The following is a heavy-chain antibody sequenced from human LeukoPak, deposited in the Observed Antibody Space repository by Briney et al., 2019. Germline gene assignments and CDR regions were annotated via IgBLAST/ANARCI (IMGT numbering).Heavy chain of an antibody. CDR3: ARLLLGSSEPSFDY. D-gene: IGHD1-14*01. CDR2: IYPGDSDT. CDR1: GYSFTSYW. J-gene: IGHJ4*02. V-gene: IGHV5-51*01. Sequence: GESLKISCKGSGYSFTSYWIGWVRQMPGKGLEWMVIIYPGDSDTRYSPSFQGQVTISADKSISTAYLQWSSLKASDTAKYYCARLLLGSSEPSFDYGGQGTLATVSS.